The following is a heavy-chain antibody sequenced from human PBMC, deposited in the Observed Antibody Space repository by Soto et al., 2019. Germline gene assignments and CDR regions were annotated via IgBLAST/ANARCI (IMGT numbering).Heavy chain of an antibody. V-gene: IGHV3-21*01. CDR3: ASVSSQWLVRGWGLDAFDI. CDR2: ISSSSSYI. D-gene: IGHD6-19*01. J-gene: IGHJ3*02. CDR1: GFTFSSYS. Sequence: GGSLRLSCAASGFTFSSYSMNWVRQAPGKGLEWVSSISSSSSYIYYADSVKGRFTISRDNAKNSLYLQMNSLRAEDTAVYYCASVSSQWLVRGWGLDAFDIWGQGTMVTVSS.